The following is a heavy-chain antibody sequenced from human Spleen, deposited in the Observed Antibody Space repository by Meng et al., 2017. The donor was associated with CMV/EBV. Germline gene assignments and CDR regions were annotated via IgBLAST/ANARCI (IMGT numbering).Heavy chain of an antibody. CDR3: ARHREGFDY. D-gene: IGHD3-16*02. J-gene: IGHJ4*02. Sequence: GGSLRLSCAASGFTFSTYAMNWVRQAPGKGLEWISYISSGSSTIYYADSVKGRFTISRDNAKNSLYLQMNSLRAEDTAVYHCARHREGFDYWGQGTLVTVSS. V-gene: IGHV3-48*04. CDR2: ISSGSSTI. CDR1: GFTFSTYA.